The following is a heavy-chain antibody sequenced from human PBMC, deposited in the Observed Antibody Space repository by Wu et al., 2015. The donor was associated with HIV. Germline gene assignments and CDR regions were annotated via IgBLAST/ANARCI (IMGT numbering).Heavy chain of an antibody. Sequence: QVHLVQSGAEVKEPGSSVKVSCKASGGTFSSDAVSWVRQAPGRGLEWMGKIIPVFGTTKYAQSFQGRVTITADESTSTVFMELSSLRSDDTAVYYCARPYSGYAYDVFDVLGQGTMVSVSS. J-gene: IGHJ3*01. CDR2: IIPVFGTT. CDR1: GGTFSSDA. CDR3: ARPYSGYAYDVFDV. D-gene: IGHD5-12*01. V-gene: IGHV1-69*13.